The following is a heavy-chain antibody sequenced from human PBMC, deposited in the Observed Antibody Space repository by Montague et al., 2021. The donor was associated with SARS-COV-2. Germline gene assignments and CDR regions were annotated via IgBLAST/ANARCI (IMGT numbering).Heavy chain of an antibody. Sequence: SETLSLTCSVSGGSISDYYWSWIRQPPGKGLERIGLLYYSGSTTYKSNPKSRVTMTVDTSKNKFSLKLSFVTVADAAGYYCATTPSYSSGWSLDYWGQGTLVTVSS. V-gene: IGHV4-59*08. CDR3: ATTPSYSSGWSLDY. D-gene: IGHD6-19*01. CDR2: LYYSGST. CDR1: GGSISDYY. J-gene: IGHJ4*02.